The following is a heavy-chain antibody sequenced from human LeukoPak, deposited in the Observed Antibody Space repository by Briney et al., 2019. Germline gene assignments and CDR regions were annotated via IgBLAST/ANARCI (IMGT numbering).Heavy chain of an antibody. CDR1: GFTFSSYS. CDR2: ISSSSSYI. J-gene: IGHJ4*02. D-gene: IGHD3-9*01. Sequence: GGSLRLSCAASGFTFSSYSMNWVRQAPGKGLEWVSSISSSSSYIYYADSVKGRFTISRDNAKNSLYLQMNSLRAEDTAVYYCARVLLTSYPFDYWGQGTLVTVSS. CDR3: ARVLLTSYPFDY. V-gene: IGHV3-21*01.